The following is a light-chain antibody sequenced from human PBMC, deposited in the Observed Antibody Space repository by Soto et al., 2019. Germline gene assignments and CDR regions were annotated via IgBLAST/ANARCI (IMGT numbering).Light chain of an antibody. J-gene: IGKJ5*01. Sequence: EIVMTQSPATLSVSPGERATLSCRASQSVSTNLAWYQQKPGQAPRLLIYATSARATGIPARFSGSGSGTEFTLTISNLQSEDFAVYYCQQYNNWPPFTFGQGTRLEIK. CDR3: QQYNNWPPFT. CDR1: QSVSTN. CDR2: ATS. V-gene: IGKV3D-15*01.